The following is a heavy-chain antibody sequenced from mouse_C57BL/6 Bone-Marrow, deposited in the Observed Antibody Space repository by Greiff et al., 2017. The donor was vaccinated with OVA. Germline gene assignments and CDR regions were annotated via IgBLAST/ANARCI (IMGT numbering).Heavy chain of an antibody. V-gene: IGHV1-55*01. J-gene: IGHJ2*01. CDR2: IYPGSGST. CDR3: ARGYDYDVDY. CDR1: GYTFTSYW. Sequence: QVQLQQPGAELVKPGASVKMSCKASGYTFTSYWITWVKQRPGQGLEWIGDIYPGSGSTNYNEKFKSKATLPVDTSSSTASMQLSSLTSEDSAVYYCARGYDYDVDYWGQGTTLTVSS. D-gene: IGHD2-4*01.